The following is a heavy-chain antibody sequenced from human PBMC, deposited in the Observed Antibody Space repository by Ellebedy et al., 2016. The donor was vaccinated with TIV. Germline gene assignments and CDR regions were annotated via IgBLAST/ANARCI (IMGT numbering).Heavy chain of an antibody. J-gene: IGHJ4*02. CDR1: GFTFSTHG. D-gene: IGHD6-13*01. Sequence: GESLKISCAASGFTFSTHGMHWVRQAPGKGLMWVSRINTDGSSTGYADSVKGRFTISRDNAKNKRYLQMNGLRAEDTAVYYCAREVWYPASWGQGTLVTVSS. CDR3: AREVWYPAS. CDR2: INTDGSST. V-gene: IGHV3-74*01.